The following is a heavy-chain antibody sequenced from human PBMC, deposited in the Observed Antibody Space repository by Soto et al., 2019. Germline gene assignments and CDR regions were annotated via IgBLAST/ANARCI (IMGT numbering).Heavy chain of an antibody. CDR3: ARYQEAAAFND. Sequence: QVQLVQSGAEVTKPGASVKVSCKASGFPFTSLDINWVRQAPGQGLEWVGYMTPSGYIGFAQKFRGRVSMTRDASTSTVSMELSSLRSDDTAVYYCARYQEAAAFNDWGQGTLVTVSS. J-gene: IGHJ4*02. CDR2: MTPSGYI. CDR1: GFPFTSLD. D-gene: IGHD6-25*01. V-gene: IGHV1-8*01.